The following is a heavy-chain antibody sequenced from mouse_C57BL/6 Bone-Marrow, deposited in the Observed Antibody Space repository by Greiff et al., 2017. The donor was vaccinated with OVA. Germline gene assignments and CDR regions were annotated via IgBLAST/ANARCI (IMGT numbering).Heavy chain of an antibody. D-gene: IGHD1-1*01. V-gene: IGHV3-6*01. CDR1: GYSITSGYY. CDR2: ISYDGSN. Sequence: EVKVEESGPGLVKPSQSLSLTCSVTGYSITSGYYWNWIRQFPGNKLEWMGYISYDGSNNYNPSLKNRISITRDTSKNQFFLKLNSVTTEDTATYYCARNYGSRSAMDYWGQGTSVTVSS. CDR3: ARNYGSRSAMDY. J-gene: IGHJ4*01.